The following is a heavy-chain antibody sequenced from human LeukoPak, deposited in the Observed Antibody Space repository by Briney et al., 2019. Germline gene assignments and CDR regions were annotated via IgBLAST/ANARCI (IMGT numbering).Heavy chain of an antibody. D-gene: IGHD2-2*03. J-gene: IGHJ4*02. CDR1: GGTFSSYA. CDR2: IIPIFGTA. CDR3: ASGYCSSTSCSTSDY. V-gene: IGHV1-69*05. Sequence: SVKVSCKTSGGTFSSYAMSWVRQAPGQGLEWMGGIIPIFGTANYAQKFQGRVTITTDESTSTAYMELSSLRSEDTAVYYCASGYCSSTSCSTSDYWGQGTLVTVSS.